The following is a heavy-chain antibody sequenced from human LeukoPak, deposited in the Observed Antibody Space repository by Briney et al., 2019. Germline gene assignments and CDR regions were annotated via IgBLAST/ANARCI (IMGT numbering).Heavy chain of an antibody. V-gene: IGHV4-38-2*02. CDR3: ARGGQLWRSIWYYMDV. D-gene: IGHD5-18*01. CDR2: IYHSGST. Sequence: SETLSLTCTVSGYSISSGYYWGWIGQPPPKGLEWIGSIYHSGSTYYNPSLKSRVTISVDTSKNQFSLKLSSVTAADTAVYYCARGGQLWRSIWYYMDVWGKGTTVTVSS. J-gene: IGHJ6*03. CDR1: GYSISSGYY.